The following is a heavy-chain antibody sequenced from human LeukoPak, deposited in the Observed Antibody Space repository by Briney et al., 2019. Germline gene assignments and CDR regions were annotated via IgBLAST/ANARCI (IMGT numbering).Heavy chain of an antibody. CDR3: AKPRGGTYRYYFDY. J-gene: IGHJ4*02. V-gene: IGHV3-23*01. CDR2: ISGSGSGT. Sequence: GGSLRLSCAASGFTFSSYAMTWVRQAPGKGPEWVSHISGSGSGTYYAASVKGRFTISRDNSKNALYLQMNSLRAEDTALYYCAKPRGGTYRYYFDYWGQGALVTVSS. D-gene: IGHD1-26*01. CDR1: GFTFSSYA.